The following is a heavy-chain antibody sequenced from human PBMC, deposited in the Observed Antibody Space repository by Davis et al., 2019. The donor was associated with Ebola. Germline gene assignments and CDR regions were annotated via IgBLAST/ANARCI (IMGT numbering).Heavy chain of an antibody. Sequence: SVKVSCKASGGTFSSYAISWVRQAPGQGLEWMGGIIPIFGTANYAQKFQGRVTITADKSTSTAYMELSSLRSEDTAVYYCARDPVVAAADLDWFDPWGQGTLVTVSS. CDR3: ARDPVVAAADLDWFDP. J-gene: IGHJ5*02. D-gene: IGHD6-13*01. CDR1: GGTFSSYA. CDR2: IIPIFGTA. V-gene: IGHV1-69*06.